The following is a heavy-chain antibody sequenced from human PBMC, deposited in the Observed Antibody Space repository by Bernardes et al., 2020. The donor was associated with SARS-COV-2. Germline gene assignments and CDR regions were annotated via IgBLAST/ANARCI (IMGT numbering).Heavy chain of an antibody. J-gene: IGHJ6*02. CDR2: IDWDDDK. CDR3: ARSGNYYDSSGYPYCYCMDV. CDR1: GFSLSTSGMC. V-gene: IGHV2-70*11. D-gene: IGHD3-22*01. Sequence: SGPTLVKPTQTLTLTCTFSGFSLSTSGMCVSWIRQPPGKALEWLARIDWDDDKYYSTSLKTRLTISKDTSKNQVVLTMTNMDPVDTATYYCARSGNYYDSSGYPYCYCMDVWSRGTAVTVSS.